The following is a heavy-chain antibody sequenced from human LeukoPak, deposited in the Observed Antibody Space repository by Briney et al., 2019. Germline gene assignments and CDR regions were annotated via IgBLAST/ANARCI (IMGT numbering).Heavy chain of an antibody. V-gene: IGHV1-24*01. CDR2: FDPEDVET. J-gene: IGHJ4*02. CDR1: GYTLTELS. Sequence: ASVKVSCKVSGYTLTELSMHWVRQAPGKGLEWMGGFDPEDVETIYAQKIQGRVTMTEDTSTDTDYMELSSLRSEDTAVYYCATDPTLDGWNNPRDYWGQGTLVTVSS. CDR3: ATDPTLDGWNNPRDY. D-gene: IGHD1/OR15-1a*01.